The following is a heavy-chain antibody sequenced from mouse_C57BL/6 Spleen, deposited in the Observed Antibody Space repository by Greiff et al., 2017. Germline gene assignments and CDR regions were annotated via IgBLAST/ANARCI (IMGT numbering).Heavy chain of an antibody. CDR3: ARPLYYGNYGGFAY. CDR2: IDPEDGDT. D-gene: IGHD2-1*01. CDR1: GFNFKDYY. V-gene: IGHV14-2*01. J-gene: IGHJ3*01. Sequence: EVKLVESGAELVKPGASVKLSCTASGFNFKDYYMHWVKQRTEQGLEWIGRIDPEDGDTKYAQKFKGKATITADTSSTTAYLQLSSLTSEDTAVYYCARPLYYGNYGGFAYWGQGTLVTVSA.